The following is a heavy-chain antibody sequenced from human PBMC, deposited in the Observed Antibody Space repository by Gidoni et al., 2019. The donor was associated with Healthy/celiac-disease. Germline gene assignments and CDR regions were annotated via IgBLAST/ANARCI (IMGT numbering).Heavy chain of an antibody. Sequence: QVQLQESDPRQVTPSWTLSPTCALSGASISSSTGWSGVRQPPGKGLEWIGEIYHSGSTNYNPSLKSRVSISVVKSKNQFSLKLSSVTAADTAVYYCARAPGPGDSSRIDYWGQGTLVTVSS. V-gene: IGHV4-4*02. CDR3: ARAPGPGDSSRIDY. J-gene: IGHJ4*02. D-gene: IGHD6-13*01. CDR2: IYHSGST. CDR1: GASISSSTG.